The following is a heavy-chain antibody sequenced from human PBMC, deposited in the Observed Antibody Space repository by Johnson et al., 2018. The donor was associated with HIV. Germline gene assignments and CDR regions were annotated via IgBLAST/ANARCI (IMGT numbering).Heavy chain of an antibody. CDR2: ISYDGSNK. Sequence: ESGGGVVQPGRSLRLSCAASGFTFSSYAMHWVRQAPGKGLEWVAVISYDGSNKYYADSVKGRFTISRDNSKNTLYLQMNSLRAEDTAVYYCARDYGDYAHDAFDIWGQGTMVTVSS. CDR3: ARDYGDYAHDAFDI. D-gene: IGHD4-17*01. CDR1: GFTFSSYA. J-gene: IGHJ3*02. V-gene: IGHV3-30-3*01.